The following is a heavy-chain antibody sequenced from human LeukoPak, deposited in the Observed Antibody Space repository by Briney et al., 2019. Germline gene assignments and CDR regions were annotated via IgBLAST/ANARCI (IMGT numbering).Heavy chain of an antibody. CDR1: GGTFSSYA. CDR3: ARGYWGASGSYSIVDY. J-gene: IGHJ4*02. V-gene: IGHV1-69*04. Sequence: ASVKVSCKASGGTFSSYAISWVRQAPGQGLEWMGRIIPILGIANYAQKFQGRVTITADKSTSTAYMELSSLRSEDTAVYYRARGYWGASGSYSIVDYWGQGTLVTVSS. D-gene: IGHD1-26*01. CDR2: IIPILGIA.